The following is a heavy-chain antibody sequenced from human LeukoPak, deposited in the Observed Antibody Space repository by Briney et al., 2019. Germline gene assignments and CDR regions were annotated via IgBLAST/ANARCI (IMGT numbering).Heavy chain of an antibody. J-gene: IGHJ3*02. CDR3: ASDQDYGDYIVAFDI. CDR2: ISAYNGNT. Sequence: GASVKVSYKASGYTFTSYGISWVRQAPGQGLEWMGWISAYNGNTNYAQKLQGRVTMTTDTSTSTAYMELRSLRSDDTAVYYCASDQDYGDYIVAFDIWGQGTMVTVSS. CDR1: GYTFTSYG. D-gene: IGHD4-17*01. V-gene: IGHV1-18*01.